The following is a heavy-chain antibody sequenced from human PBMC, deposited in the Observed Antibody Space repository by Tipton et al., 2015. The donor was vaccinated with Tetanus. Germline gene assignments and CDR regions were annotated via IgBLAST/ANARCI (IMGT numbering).Heavy chain of an antibody. CDR2: ISPNNGGT. CDR1: GYTFTGYY. CDR3: ATGPGSYSTY. Sequence: QSGAEVKKPGASVKVSCKASGYTFTGYYLHWVRQAPGQGLEWMGWISPNNGGTNYAQNFQGRVTMTRDTSITTAYMELSRLTSDDTAMYYCATGPGSYSTYWGQGALVTVSS. D-gene: IGHD3-10*01. V-gene: IGHV1-2*02. J-gene: IGHJ4*02.